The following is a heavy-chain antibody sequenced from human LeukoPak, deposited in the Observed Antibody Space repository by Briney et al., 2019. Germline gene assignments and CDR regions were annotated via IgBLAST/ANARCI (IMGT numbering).Heavy chain of an antibody. CDR3: AKTYSSSRAHYYYYYYMDV. J-gene: IGHJ6*03. CDR2: ITDSGTNT. V-gene: IGHV3-23*01. D-gene: IGHD6-13*01. CDR1: GFTFSTYA. Sequence: GGSLRLSCAASGFTFSTYAMSWVRQAPGKGLEWVSTITDSGTNTYYVDSVKGRFTISRDISKNTLYLQMNTVRAEDTAVYYCAKTYSSSRAHYYYYYYMDVWGKGTTVTISS.